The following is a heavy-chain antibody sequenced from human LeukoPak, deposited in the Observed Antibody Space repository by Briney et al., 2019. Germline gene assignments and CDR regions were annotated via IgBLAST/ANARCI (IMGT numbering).Heavy chain of an antibody. D-gene: IGHD3-10*01. J-gene: IGHJ4*02. CDR3: ARWPDYASGIFDY. Sequence: SETLSLTCTVSGGSISSGGYYWSWIRQTPEKGLEWIGEINHSGSTNYNPSLKSRVTVSVDTSKNQFSLKLSSVTAADTAVYYCARWPDYASGIFDYWGQGILVTVSS. CDR2: INHSGST. V-gene: IGHV4-39*07. CDR1: GGSISSGGYY.